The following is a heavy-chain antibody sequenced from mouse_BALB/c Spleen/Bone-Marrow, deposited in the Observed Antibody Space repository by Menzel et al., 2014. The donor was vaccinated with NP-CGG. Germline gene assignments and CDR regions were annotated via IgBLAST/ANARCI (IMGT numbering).Heavy chain of an antibody. V-gene: IGHV1-69*02. J-gene: IGHJ2*01. CDR1: GYTFXSYW. D-gene: IGHD1-1*01. Sequence: VQVVESGAELVRPGASVKLSCKASGYTFXSYWINWVKQRPGQGLEWIGNIYPSDSYTNYNQKFKDKATLTVDKSSSTAYMQLSSPTSEDSAVYYCTRSYGSSYEYYFDYWGQGTTLTVSS. CDR2: IYPSDSYT. CDR3: TRSYGSSYEYYFDY.